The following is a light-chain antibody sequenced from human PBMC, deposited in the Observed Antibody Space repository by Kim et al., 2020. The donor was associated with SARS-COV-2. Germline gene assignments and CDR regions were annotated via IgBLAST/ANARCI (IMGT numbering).Light chain of an antibody. J-gene: IGLJ3*02. CDR2: YDS. V-gene: IGLV3-21*04. CDR1: NIGSKS. CDR3: QVWDSSSEHRV. Sequence: APGKTARITCGGNNIGSKSVHWYQQKPGQAPVLVIYYDSDRPSGIPERFSGSNSGNTATLTISRVEAGDEADYYCQVWDSSSEHRVFGGGTQLTVL.